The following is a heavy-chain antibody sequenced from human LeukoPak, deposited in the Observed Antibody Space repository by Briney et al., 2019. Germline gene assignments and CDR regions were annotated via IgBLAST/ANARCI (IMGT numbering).Heavy chain of an antibody. J-gene: IGHJ4*02. CDR3: ARHVWLQPFDY. Sequence: SDTLSLTCSVSGGSMNSYYWSWIRQSPGKGLEWIGYIYYSGSTNYNPSLKSRVTISVDTSKNQFSLKLSSVTAADTAVYYCARHVWLQPFDYWGQGTLVTVSS. CDR2: IYYSGST. D-gene: IGHD3-9*01. V-gene: IGHV4-59*08. CDR1: GGSMNSYY.